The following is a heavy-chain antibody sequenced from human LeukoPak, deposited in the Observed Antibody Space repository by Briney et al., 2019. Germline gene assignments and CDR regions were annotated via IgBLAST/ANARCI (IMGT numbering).Heavy chain of an antibody. D-gene: IGHD6-6*01. CDR3: ARGFSSSYYYYMDV. V-gene: IGHV3-21*01. CDR2: ISSSSSYI. CDR1: GFTFSSYS. Sequence: PGGSLRLSCAASGFTFSSYSMNWVRQAPGKGLEWVSSISSSSSYIYYADSVKGRFTISRDNAKNSLYLQMNSLRAEDTAVYYCARGFSSSYYYYMDVRGKGTTVTVSS. J-gene: IGHJ6*03.